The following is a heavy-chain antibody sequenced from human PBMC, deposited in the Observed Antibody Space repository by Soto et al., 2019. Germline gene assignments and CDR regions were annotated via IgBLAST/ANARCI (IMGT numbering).Heavy chain of an antibody. Sequence: VASVKVSCKASGYTFTTYYINWVRPAPGQGLEWMGWINPNTGATNYAQKFQGWVTLTRDTSVTTAYMEVSRLTSGDAAVYFCARSVTTHLAADFWGQGTLVTVSS. CDR2: INPNTGAT. CDR1: GYTFTTYY. CDR3: ARSVTTHLAADF. D-gene: IGHD4-17*01. V-gene: IGHV1-2*04. J-gene: IGHJ4*02.